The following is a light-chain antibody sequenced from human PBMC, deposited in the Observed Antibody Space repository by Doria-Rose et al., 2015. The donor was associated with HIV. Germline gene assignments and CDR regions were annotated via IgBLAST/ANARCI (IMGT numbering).Light chain of an antibody. V-gene: IGKV3-20*01. CDR3: HQYGTSWT. CDR1: QSFSSTY. J-gene: IGKJ1*01. Sequence: TQSPGTLSLSPGERATLSCRASQSFSSTYLAWYQQKPGQAPSLLIYDGSTRATGIPDRFSASGSGTDFKHTINRLEHEDIAMYYCHQYGTSWTFGKGTKVEI. CDR2: DGS.